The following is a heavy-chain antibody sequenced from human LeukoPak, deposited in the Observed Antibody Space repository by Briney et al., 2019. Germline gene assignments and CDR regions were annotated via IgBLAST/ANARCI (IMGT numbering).Heavy chain of an antibody. CDR2: INTNTRNP. D-gene: IGHD1-7*01. Sequence: GASVKVSCKASAYTSTNYAMNWVRQAPGQGLEWMGWINTNTRNPTYAQGFTGRFVFSLDTSVSSAYLQISSLKAEDTAVYYCARGSNWNLGLAFDIWGQGTMVTVSS. J-gene: IGHJ3*02. CDR1: AYTSTNYA. V-gene: IGHV7-4-1*02. CDR3: ARGSNWNLGLAFDI.